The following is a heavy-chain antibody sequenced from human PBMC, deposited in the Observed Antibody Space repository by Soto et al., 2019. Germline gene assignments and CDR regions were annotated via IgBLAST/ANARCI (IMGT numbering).Heavy chain of an antibody. Sequence: PSGSLRLSCEAAGFILMNYAMTWNRQPPGKGLEWVSLISANDVGTYYAESVKTRFTISTDQSRNTVYLQMDSLRADDTAIYYCAKAKSEYNGDNRPAFDYWGQGTLVTVSS. CDR3: AKAKSEYNGDNRPAFDY. J-gene: IGHJ4*02. CDR2: ISANDVGT. V-gene: IGHV3-23*01. CDR1: GFILMNYA. D-gene: IGHD1-20*01.